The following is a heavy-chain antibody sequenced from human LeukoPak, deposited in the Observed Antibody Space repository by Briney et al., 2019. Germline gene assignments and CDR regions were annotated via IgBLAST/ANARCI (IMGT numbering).Heavy chain of an antibody. J-gene: IGHJ4*02. CDR1: GFTFDDYA. CDR2: VNWNSDRK. V-gene: IGHV3-9*01. Sequence: GRSLRLSCAASGFTFDDYAMHWVRQAPGKGLEWVSGVNWNSDRKGYAGSVKGRFTVSRDNARKYVFLQMNSLRVEDTAIYYCAKGKSGWFSGADYWGQGILVTVSA. CDR3: AKGKSGWFSGADY. D-gene: IGHD6-19*01.